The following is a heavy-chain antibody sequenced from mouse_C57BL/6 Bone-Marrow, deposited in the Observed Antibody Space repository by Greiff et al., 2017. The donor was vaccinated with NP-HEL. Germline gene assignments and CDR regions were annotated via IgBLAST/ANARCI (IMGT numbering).Heavy chain of an antibody. CDR1: GYTFTSYW. Sequence: VQLQQPGAELVKPGASVKMSCKASGYTFTSYWITWVKQRPGQGLEWIGDIYPGSGSTNYIEKFKSKATLTVDTSSSTAYMQLSSLTSEDSAVYYCAREWDIITYNSMDYWGQGTSVTVSS. J-gene: IGHJ4*01. D-gene: IGHD1-3*01. CDR2: IYPGSGST. V-gene: IGHV1-55*01. CDR3: AREWDIITYNSMDY.